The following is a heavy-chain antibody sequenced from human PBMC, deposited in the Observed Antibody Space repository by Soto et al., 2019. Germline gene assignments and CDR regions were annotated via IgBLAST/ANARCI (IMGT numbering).Heavy chain of an antibody. J-gene: IGHJ4*02. D-gene: IGHD2-15*01. CDR2: ISGSGGST. Sequence: RHPCTVACGTIISHAISRVIKKKRKGLEWVSAISGSGGSTYYADSVKGRFTISSDNSKNTLYPQMNSLRAEDTAVYFCETDAGTHGSCPAADYLGKGTLVIVTS. CDR1: CGTIISHA. V-gene: IGHV3-23*01. CDR3: ETDAGTHGSCPAADY.